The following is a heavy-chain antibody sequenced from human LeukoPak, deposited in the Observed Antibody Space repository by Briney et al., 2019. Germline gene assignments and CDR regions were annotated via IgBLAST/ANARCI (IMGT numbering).Heavy chain of an antibody. D-gene: IGHD1-1*01. V-gene: IGHV3-23*01. CDR3: FKDQLLSV. J-gene: IGHJ4*02. CDR1: GFTFGSSP. CDR2: IGGGGDST. Sequence: GGSLRLSCVASGFTFGSSPMSWVRRAPGKGLEWVSTIGGGGDSTFYADSVKGRFTISRDNSKNTLFLQMNSLGAEDTAVYYCFKDQLLSVRGQGTLVTVSS.